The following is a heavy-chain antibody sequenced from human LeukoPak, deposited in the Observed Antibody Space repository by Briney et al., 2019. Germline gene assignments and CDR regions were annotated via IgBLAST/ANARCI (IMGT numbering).Heavy chain of an antibody. Sequence: GGSLRLSCAASGFTFNNYAMRWVRQAPGKGLVWVSRIDSDGSRITYADSVKGRFTISRDNAKNTVYLQMNSLRAEDTAVYYCARGRSGSYGFFDYWSLGNLVTVSS. CDR2: IDSDGSRI. CDR3: ARGRSGSYGFFDY. D-gene: IGHD3-10*01. V-gene: IGHV3-74*03. J-gene: IGHJ4*02. CDR1: GFTFNNYA.